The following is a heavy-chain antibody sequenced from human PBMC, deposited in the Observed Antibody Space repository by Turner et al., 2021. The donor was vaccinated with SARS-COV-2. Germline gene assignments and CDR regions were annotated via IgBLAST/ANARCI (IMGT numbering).Heavy chain of an antibody. CDR3: AKGPDIVATIRGTLFSGTFDY. V-gene: IGHV3-23*01. CDR1: GFTSRSYA. CDR2: ISGSGGST. D-gene: IGHD5-12*01. J-gene: IGHJ4*02. Sequence: EVQLLESGGGVVQHGGSLSLSCAASGFTSRSYAMSWFRQAPGKGLEWVSAISGSGGSTYYSDSVKGRFTISRDNAKNTLYLQMNSLRAEDTAVYYCAKGPDIVATIRGTLFSGTFDYWGQGTLVTVSS.